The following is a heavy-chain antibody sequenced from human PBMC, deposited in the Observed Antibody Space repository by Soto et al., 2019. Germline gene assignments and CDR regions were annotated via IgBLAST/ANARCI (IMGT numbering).Heavy chain of an antibody. CDR3: ATSTRAGGSGPTQYYYYYMDV. Sequence: PSETLSLTCTVSGGSISSYYWSWIRQPPGKGLEWIGYIYYSGSTNYNPSLKSRVTISVDTSKNQFSLKLSSVTAADTAVYYCATSTRAGGSGPTQYYYYYMDVWGKGTTVTVSS. D-gene: IGHD6-19*01. V-gene: IGHV4-59*08. CDR2: IYYSGST. J-gene: IGHJ6*03. CDR1: GGSISSYY.